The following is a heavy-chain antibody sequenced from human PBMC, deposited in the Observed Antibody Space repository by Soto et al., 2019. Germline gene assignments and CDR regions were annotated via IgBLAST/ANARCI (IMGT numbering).Heavy chain of an antibody. CDR2: ARNKANSYTK. CDR1: GFTLSDHY. V-gene: IGHV3-72*01. J-gene: IGHJ4*02. CDR3: ASVAGGNCSQDS. Sequence: EVHLVESGGGLVQPGGSLRLSCAASGFTLSDHYIDWVRQAPGKGLEWVGRARNKANSYTKDYAASVNGRITLSRDDSMHSLDLKTNSLKTQTTAVYYAASVAGGNCSQDSGGQGTPVTVS. D-gene: IGHD2-15*01.